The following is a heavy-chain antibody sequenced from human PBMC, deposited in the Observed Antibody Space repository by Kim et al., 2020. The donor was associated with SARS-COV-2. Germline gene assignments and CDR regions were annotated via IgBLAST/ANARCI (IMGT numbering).Heavy chain of an antibody. CDR2: IYYSGST. V-gene: IGHV4-59*01. Sequence: SETLSLTCTVSGGSISSYYWSWIRQPPGKGLEWIGYIYYSGSTNYNPSLKSRVTISVDTSKNQFSLKLSSVTAADTAVYYCARASGNNWFDPWGQGTLGT. D-gene: IGHD1-26*01. CDR3: ARASGNNWFDP. J-gene: IGHJ5*02. CDR1: GGSISSYY.